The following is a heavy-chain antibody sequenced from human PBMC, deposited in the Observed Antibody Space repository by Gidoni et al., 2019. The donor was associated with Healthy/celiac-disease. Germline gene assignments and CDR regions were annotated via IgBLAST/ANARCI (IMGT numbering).Heavy chain of an antibody. Sequence: EVQLLESGGGLVQPGGSLSLSWAASGFTFSSYAMSWVRQAPGKGLEWVSAISGSGGSTYYADSVKGRFTISRDNSKNTLYLQMNSLRAEDTVVYYCAKDQRGIAAAAAFDYWGQGTLVTVSS. D-gene: IGHD6-13*01. J-gene: IGHJ4*02. CDR2: ISGSGGST. V-gene: IGHV3-23*01. CDR1: GFTFSSYA. CDR3: AKDQRGIAAAAAFDY.